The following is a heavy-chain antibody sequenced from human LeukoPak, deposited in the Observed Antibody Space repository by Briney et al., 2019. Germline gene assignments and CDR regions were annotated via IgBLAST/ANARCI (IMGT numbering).Heavy chain of an antibody. V-gene: IGHV4-34*01. CDR2: INDSGGT. J-gene: IGHJ2*01. CDR1: GGSFSGYY. Sequence: KPSETLSLTCAVYGGSFSGYYWSWIRQPPGKGLEWIGEINDSGGTKYNPSLKSRVTISVDTSKKQFSLKLSSVTAADTAVYYCARGRNYGGNSVIWYFDLWGRGTLVTVSS. CDR3: ARGRNYGGNSVIWYFDL. D-gene: IGHD4-23*01.